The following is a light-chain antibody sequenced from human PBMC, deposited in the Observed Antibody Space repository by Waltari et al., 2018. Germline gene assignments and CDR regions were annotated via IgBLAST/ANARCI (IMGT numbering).Light chain of an antibody. J-gene: IGLJ1*01. V-gene: IGLV3-1*01. CDR2: QDK. CDR3: QAWDSGPAV. CDR1: KLAEQT. Sequence: SELTQPPSVCVSTGQTARITCSGDKLAEQTVSWFQQRPGQSPTLVIYQDKERPSGIPERFSGSNSGTTATLTISGTQALDEADYYCQAWDSGPAVFGTGTKVTVL.